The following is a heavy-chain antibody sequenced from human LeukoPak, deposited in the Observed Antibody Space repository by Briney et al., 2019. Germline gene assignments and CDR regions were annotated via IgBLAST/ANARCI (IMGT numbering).Heavy chain of an antibody. Sequence: GGSLRLSCAAPGFTFSSYAMHWVRQAPGKGLEWVAVISYDGSNKYYADSVKGRFTISRDNSKNTLYLQMNSLRAEDTAVYYCATFRTTVTYPFDYWGQGTLVTVSS. V-gene: IGHV3-30*04. D-gene: IGHD4-17*01. CDR2: ISYDGSNK. J-gene: IGHJ4*02. CDR1: GFTFSSYA. CDR3: ATFRTTVTYPFDY.